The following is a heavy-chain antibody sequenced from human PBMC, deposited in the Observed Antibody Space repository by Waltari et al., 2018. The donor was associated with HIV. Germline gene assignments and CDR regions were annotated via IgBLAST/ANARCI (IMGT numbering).Heavy chain of an antibody. V-gene: IGHV7-4-1*02. CDR2: VNTNTGNP. D-gene: IGHD3-3*02. CDR3: AKLGMKNWFDP. Sequence: QVQLVQSGSELKKPGASVKISCKASGYRFTSYAMNWVRQAPGTGPDWMGWVNTNTGNPTYAQGFTGRFVFSLDTSVSTAYLQINSLKAEDTAVYYCAKLGMKNWFDPWGQGTLVTVSS. CDR1: GYRFTSYA. J-gene: IGHJ5*02.